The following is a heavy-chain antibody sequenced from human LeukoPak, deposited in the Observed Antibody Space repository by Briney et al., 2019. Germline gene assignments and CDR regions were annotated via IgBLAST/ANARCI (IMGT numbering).Heavy chain of an antibody. CDR2: IKEDGSVK. CDR3: MAESSSPWEGY. Sequence: GGSLRLSCAASGFTFSSFGMNWVRQAPGKGLEWVANIKEDGSVKNYVDSVKGRFTISRDNAKNSLYLQMNSLRAEDTAVYYCMAESSSPWEGYWGQGTLVTVSS. CDR1: GFTFSSFG. J-gene: IGHJ4*02. V-gene: IGHV3-7*01. D-gene: IGHD6-6*01.